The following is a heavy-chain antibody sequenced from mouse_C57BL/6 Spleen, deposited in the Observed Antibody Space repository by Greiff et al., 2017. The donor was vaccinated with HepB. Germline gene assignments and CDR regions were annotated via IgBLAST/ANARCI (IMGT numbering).Heavy chain of an antibody. V-gene: IGHV1-85*01. J-gene: IGHJ3*01. CDR1: GYTFTSYD. Sequence: QVQLQQSGPELVKPGASVKLSCKASGYTFTSYDITWVKQRPGQGLEWIGWIYPRDGSTKYNEKFKGKATLTVDTSSSTAYMELHSLTSEDSAVYFCARGGGYDSNYGWFAYWGQGTLVTVSA. CDR3: ARGGGYDSNYGWFAY. D-gene: IGHD2-5*01. CDR2: IYPRDGST.